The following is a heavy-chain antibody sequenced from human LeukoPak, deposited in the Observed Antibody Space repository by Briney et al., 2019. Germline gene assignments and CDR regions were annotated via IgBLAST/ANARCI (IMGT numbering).Heavy chain of an antibody. J-gene: IGHJ2*01. CDR2: IYTGGST. V-gene: IGHV4-61*02. Sequence: MSSETLSLTCTVSGGSISSDSYYWSWIRQPAGKGLEWIGRIYTGGSTNYNPSLKSRVSISIDTSKNQFSLKLNSVTAADTALYYCVRGYTSNWYEGPNDLWGRGTLVTVSS. CDR1: GGSISSDSYY. D-gene: IGHD6-13*01. CDR3: VRGYTSNWYEGPNDL.